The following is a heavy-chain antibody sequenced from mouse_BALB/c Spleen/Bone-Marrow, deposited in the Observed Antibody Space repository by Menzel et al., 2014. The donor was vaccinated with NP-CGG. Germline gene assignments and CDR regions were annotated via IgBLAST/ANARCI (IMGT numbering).Heavy chain of an antibody. J-gene: IGHJ2*03. CDR2: INSNGGST. CDR1: GFTFSSYG. V-gene: IGHV5-6-3*01. Sequence: EVKLQESGGGLVQPGGSLKLSCAASGFTFSSYGMSWVRQTPDKRLELVATINSNGGSTYYPDSVKGRFTISRDNAKNTLYPQMSSLKSEDPAMYYCARVWYFDYWGQGTSLTVSS. CDR3: ARVWYFDY.